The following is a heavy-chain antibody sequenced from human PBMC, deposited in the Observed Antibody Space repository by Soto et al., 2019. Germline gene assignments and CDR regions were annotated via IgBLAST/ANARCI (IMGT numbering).Heavy chain of an antibody. Sequence: EVQLVESGGGLVKPGGSLRLSCAASGFTFSSYSMNWVRQAPGKGLEWVSRISSSSSYIYYADSAKGRFTISRDNAKNSLYLQMNSLRAEDTAVYYCARDSDSSYYFDYWGQGTLVTVSS. CDR1: GFTFSSYS. D-gene: IGHD3-10*01. CDR2: ISSSSSYI. J-gene: IGHJ4*02. CDR3: ARDSDSSYYFDY. V-gene: IGHV3-21*01.